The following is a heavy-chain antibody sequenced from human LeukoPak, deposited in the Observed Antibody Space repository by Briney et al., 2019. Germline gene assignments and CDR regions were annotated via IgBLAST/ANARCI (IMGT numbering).Heavy chain of an antibody. CDR1: GGTLSSYA. J-gene: IGHJ6*02. V-gene: IGHV1-69*13. Sequence: SVKVSCTASGGTLSSYAISCVRRAPGQGLEWMGGIIPICGSANYAQKFQGRVTITADESTSTAYMELSSLRSEDTAVYYCARDGSLAYYYDSSGYYRYYRMDVWGQGTTVTVSS. D-gene: IGHD3-22*01. CDR2: IIPICGSA. CDR3: ARDGSLAYYYDSSGYYRYYRMDV.